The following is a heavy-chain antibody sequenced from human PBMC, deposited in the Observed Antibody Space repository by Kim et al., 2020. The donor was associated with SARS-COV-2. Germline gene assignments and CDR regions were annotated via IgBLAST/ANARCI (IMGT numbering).Heavy chain of an antibody. J-gene: IGHJ5*02. CDR3: ARVSSQLLKSVFDP. V-gene: IGHV1-46*01. D-gene: IGHD3-10*01. Sequence: AQKFQGRVTMTRDTSTSTVYMGLSSLRSEDTAVYYCARVSSQLLKSVFDPWGQGTLVTVSS.